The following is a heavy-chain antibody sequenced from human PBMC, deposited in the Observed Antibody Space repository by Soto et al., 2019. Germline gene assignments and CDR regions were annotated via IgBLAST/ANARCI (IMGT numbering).Heavy chain of an antibody. D-gene: IGHD2-2*01. Sequence: KASETLSLTCAVYGGSLSGYYWAWIRQPPGKGLEWIGEVNPGGITNYSPSVMSRLKISLDTSKKKVSLEMTSDTAADTAVYYCETVVIKLAFQSIDSWRPGTLVIVSS. CDR3: ETVVIKLAFQSIDS. J-gene: IGHJ4*02. CDR2: VNPGGIT. V-gene: IGHV4-34*01. CDR1: GGSLSGYY.